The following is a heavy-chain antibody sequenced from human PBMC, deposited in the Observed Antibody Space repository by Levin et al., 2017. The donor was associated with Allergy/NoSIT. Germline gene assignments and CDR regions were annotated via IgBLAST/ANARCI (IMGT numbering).Heavy chain of an antibody. CDR3: ARDLKRERFHGYSYGRYGAFDI. Sequence: SETLSLTCTVSGGSISSYYWSWIRQPAGKGLEWIGRIYTSGSTNYNPSLKSRVTMSVDTSKNQFSLKLSSVTAADTAVYCCARDLKRERFHGYSYGRYGAFDIWGQGTLVTVSS. CDR2: IYTSGST. V-gene: IGHV4-4*07. D-gene: IGHD5-18*01. CDR1: GGSISSYY. J-gene: IGHJ3*02.